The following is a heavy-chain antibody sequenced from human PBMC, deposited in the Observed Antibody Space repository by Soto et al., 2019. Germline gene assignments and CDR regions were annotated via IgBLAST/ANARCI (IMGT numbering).Heavy chain of an antibody. CDR1: GITYTTYA. CDR2: INTGNGNT. CDR3: ARAISGYVS. D-gene: IGHD5-12*01. J-gene: IGHJ5*02. V-gene: IGHV1-3*04. Sequence: QVQLVQSGAEVKKPGASVKVASKASGITYTTYAIHWVRQAPGQGLEWMGWINTGNGNTRYSQRFQGRVTLTTDTSASTAYMDVSSLPSEDTAVYYCARAISGYVSWGQGTLITVSS.